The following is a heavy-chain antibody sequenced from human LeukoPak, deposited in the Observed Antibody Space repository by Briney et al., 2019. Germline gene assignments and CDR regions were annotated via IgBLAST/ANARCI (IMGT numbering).Heavy chain of an antibody. CDR2: IYYSGST. J-gene: IGHJ6*03. V-gene: IGHV4-59*01. D-gene: IGHD2-2*01. CDR3: ARGQIVVVPAGGYYYYYYMDV. Sequence: SETLSLTCTVSGGSTSSYYWSWIRQPPGKGLEWIGYIYYSGSTNYNPSLKSRVTISVDTSKNQFSLKLSSVTAADTAVYYCARGQIVVVPAGGYYYYYYMDVWGKGTTVTISS. CDR1: GGSTSSYY.